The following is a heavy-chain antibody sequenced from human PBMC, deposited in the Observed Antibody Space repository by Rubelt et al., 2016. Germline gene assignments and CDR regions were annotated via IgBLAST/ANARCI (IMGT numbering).Heavy chain of an antibody. CDR2: LNANSGDP. D-gene: IGHD2-2*02. V-gene: IGHV1-2*02. CDR3: ARSYTSDLDY. CDR1: GDTFSGYY. J-gene: IGHJ4*02. Sequence: QVQLVQSGAEVKQPGASVRVSCKASGDTFSGYYVHWVRQAPGQGLELLGWLNANSGDPNYSTRFQGRVPLSRGTPVTTAYMELSGLRSDDTAVYYCARSYTSDLDYWGQGTLVTVSS.